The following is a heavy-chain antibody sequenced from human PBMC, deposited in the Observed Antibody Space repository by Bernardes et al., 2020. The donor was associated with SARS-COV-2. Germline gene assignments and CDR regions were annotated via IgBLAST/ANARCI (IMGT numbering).Heavy chain of an antibody. CDR1: GFTFSTYA. D-gene: IGHD3-22*01. J-gene: IGHJ4*02. CDR2: IGDSGRST. Sequence: GGSLRLSRAASGFTFSTYAMNWVRQAPGKGLEWVSTIGDSGRSTYYADSVKGHFTISRDNSKNTLYLQMNSLRAEDTAIYYCAVNSSGYIFDYWGQGALVTVSS. V-gene: IGHV3-23*01. CDR3: AVNSSGYIFDY.